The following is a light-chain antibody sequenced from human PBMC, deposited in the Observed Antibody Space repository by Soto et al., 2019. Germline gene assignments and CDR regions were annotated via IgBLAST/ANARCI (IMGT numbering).Light chain of an antibody. CDR1: SSDVGGYKY. CDR2: EVS. V-gene: IGLV2-14*01. J-gene: IGLJ2*01. Sequence: QSVLTQPASVSGSPGQSITISCTGTSSDVGGYKYVSWYQQHPGKAPKVMIYEVSNRPSGVSNRFSGSKSGNTASLTISGLQAEDEADYYCSSYTSSSTVVFGVGTKVTVL. CDR3: SSYTSSSTVV.